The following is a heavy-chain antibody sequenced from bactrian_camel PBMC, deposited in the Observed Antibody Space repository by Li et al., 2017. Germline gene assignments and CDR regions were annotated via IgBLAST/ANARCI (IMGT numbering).Heavy chain of an antibody. D-gene: IGHD1*01. Sequence: VESGGGSVQAGGSLRPSCVASGSIFTNYASYSMGWFRQAPGKEREGVAFIDTNGRTIYADSVKGRSTISKDNAKNTLYLQMNSLRPEDTAVYYCVKPNPDARGGFDHWGQGTQVTVS. CDR3: VKPNPDARGGFDH. CDR2: IDTNGRT. CDR1: GSIFTNYA. V-gene: IGHV3S53*01. J-gene: IGHJ4*01.